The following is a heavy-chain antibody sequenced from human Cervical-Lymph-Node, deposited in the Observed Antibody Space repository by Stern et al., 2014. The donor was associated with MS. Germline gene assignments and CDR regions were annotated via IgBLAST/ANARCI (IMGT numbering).Heavy chain of an antibody. CDR1: GYTFSSYY. CDR2: ISPGDGDT. Sequence: QVQLVQSGAEVKKPGASVKVSCKASGYTFSSYYIHWVRQAPGQGLEWTGVISPGDGDTTYAQKVQGRLTMTRDTSTSTVYMELSSLRSDDTAVYYCAREEQFDFWSGSKYFYGMDVWGQGTTVTVSS. V-gene: IGHV1-46*01. CDR3: AREEQFDFWSGSKYFYGMDV. D-gene: IGHD3-3*01. J-gene: IGHJ6*02.